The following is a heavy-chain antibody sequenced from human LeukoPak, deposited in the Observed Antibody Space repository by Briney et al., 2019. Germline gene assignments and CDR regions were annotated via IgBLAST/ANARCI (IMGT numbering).Heavy chain of an antibody. CDR1: GGTFGTYA. Sequence: ASVRVSCKASGGTFGTYAIKWVRQVPGQGLEWMEGIVPIFGTTHYAQKFQGRVTITADESTSTAFMELSSLRPEDAALYYCARERNQPLALDYWGQGTLVTVS. D-gene: IGHD2-2*01. V-gene: IGHV1-69*13. J-gene: IGHJ4*02. CDR2: IVPIFGTT. CDR3: ARERNQPLALDY.